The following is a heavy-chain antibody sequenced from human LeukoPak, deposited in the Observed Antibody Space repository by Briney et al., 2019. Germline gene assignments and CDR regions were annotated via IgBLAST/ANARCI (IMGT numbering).Heavy chain of an antibody. CDR1: GFTFSSYS. Sequence: GGSLRLSCAASGFTFSSYSMNWARQAPGKGLEWVSSISSSSSYIYYADSVKGRLTISGDNAKNSLYLQMNSLRAEDTAVYYCARDRVAAGSFDYWGQGTLVTASS. V-gene: IGHV3-21*01. CDR3: ARDRVAAGSFDY. D-gene: IGHD6-13*01. J-gene: IGHJ4*02. CDR2: ISSSSSYI.